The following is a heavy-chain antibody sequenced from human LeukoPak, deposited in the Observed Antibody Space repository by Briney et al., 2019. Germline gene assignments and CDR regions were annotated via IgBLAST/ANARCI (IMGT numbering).Heavy chain of an antibody. V-gene: IGHV1-18*01. D-gene: IGHD3-10*01. CDR3: VLVWFGELFWFDP. CDR1: GYTFTSYG. Sequence: RASVKVSCKASGYTFTSYGISWVRQAPGQGLEWMGWISACNGNTNCAQKLQGRVTMTTDTSTSTAYMELRSLRSDDTAVYYCVLVWFGELFWFDPWGQGTLVTVSS. CDR2: ISACNGNT. J-gene: IGHJ5*02.